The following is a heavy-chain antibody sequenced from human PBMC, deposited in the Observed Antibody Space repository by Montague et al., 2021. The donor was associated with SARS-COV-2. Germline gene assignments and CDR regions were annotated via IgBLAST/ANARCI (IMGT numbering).Heavy chain of an antibody. J-gene: IGHJ3*02. V-gene: IGHV4-39*02. D-gene: IGHD5-12*01. Sequence: SETLSLTCTVSGGSISSSNYYWDWIRQPPGEGLEWIGSIYDSGSTYYNPSLKSRVTISVDTSKNHFSLKLSSVTAADTAVYYCARRGRKLLPVATTIGGFDIWGQGTMVTVSS. CDR2: IYDSGST. CDR3: ARRGRKLLPVATTIGGFDI. CDR1: GGSISSSNYY.